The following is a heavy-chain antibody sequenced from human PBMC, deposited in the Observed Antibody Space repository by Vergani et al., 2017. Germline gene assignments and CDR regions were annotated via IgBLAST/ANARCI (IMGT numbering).Heavy chain of an antibody. V-gene: IGHV3-15*01. D-gene: IGHD3-10*01. J-gene: IGHJ6*02. Sequence: EVQLVESGGGLVKPGGSLRLSCAASGFTFSNARMSWVRQAPGKGLEWVGRIKSKTDGGTTDYAAPVKGRFTISRDDSKNTLYLQMNSRRAEDTAVYYCAKCITMVRGAPVDVWGQGTTVTVSS. CDR2: IKSKTDGGTT. CDR3: AKCITMVRGAPVDV. CDR1: GFTFSNAR.